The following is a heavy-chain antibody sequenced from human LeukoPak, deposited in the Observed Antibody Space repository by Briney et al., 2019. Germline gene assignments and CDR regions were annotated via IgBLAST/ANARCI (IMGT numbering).Heavy chain of an antibody. Sequence: SETLSLTCTVSGGSISSYYWSWIRQPPGKGLEWIGYIYYSGSTNYNPSLKSRVTISVDTSKNQFSLKLSSVTAADTAVYYCAREFDQDAFDIWGQGTMVTVSS. CDR3: AREFDQDAFDI. J-gene: IGHJ3*02. CDR2: IYYSGST. V-gene: IGHV4-59*01. D-gene: IGHD3-10*01. CDR1: GGSISSYY.